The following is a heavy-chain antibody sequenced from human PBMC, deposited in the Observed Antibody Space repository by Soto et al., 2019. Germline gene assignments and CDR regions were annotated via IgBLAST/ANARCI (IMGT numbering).Heavy chain of an antibody. D-gene: IGHD3-16*01. Sequence: GGSLTLSCASLRFPFADFALYLFWQALGKGLELVSGISWESGTIGYADSVKGRFTISRDNAKNSLYLQMNSLRAEDTALYYCTKDISRGGYYYYMDVWGKGT. J-gene: IGHJ6*03. CDR1: RFPFADFA. CDR3: TKDISRGGYYYYMDV. CDR2: ISWESGTI. V-gene: IGHV3-9*01.